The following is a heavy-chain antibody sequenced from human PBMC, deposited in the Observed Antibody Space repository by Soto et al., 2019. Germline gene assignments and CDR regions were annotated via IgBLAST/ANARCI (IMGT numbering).Heavy chain of an antibody. Sequence: PSETLSLTCAVSGGSRSSGGYSWSWIRQPPGKGLEWIGYIYHSGSTYYNPSLKSRVTISVDRSKNQFSLKLSSVTAADTAVYYCARVPDRWGQGTLVTV. V-gene: IGHV4-30-2*01. D-gene: IGHD2-2*01. CDR2: IYHSGST. CDR1: GGSRSSGGYS. CDR3: ARVPDR. J-gene: IGHJ5*02.